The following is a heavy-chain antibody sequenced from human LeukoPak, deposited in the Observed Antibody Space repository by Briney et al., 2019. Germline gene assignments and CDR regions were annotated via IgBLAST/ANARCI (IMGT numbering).Heavy chain of an antibody. D-gene: IGHD6-6*01. CDR1: GYSISSGYF. Sequence: PSETLSLTCTVSGYSISSGYFWGGRRPPPGKGLEGIGSIYQSETAHYNPSVKSRVTISVDKSKNTVSLKLSSVIAADTAVYYCSKLGSSSSSFFDYWGQGTLVTVSS. V-gene: IGHV4-38-2*02. J-gene: IGHJ4*02. CDR2: IYQSETA. CDR3: SKLGSSSSSFFDY.